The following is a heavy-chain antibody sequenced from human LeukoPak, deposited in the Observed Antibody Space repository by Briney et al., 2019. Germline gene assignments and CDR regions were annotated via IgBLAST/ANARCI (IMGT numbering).Heavy chain of an antibody. J-gene: IGHJ4*02. V-gene: IGHV4-39*07. D-gene: IGHD1-26*01. CDR1: GDSISTSKSY. Sequence: SETLSLTCTVSGDSISTSKSYWGWIRQPPLKGLEWIGSIYYTGNTYYNPSLKSRVTISVDTSKNQFSLKLSSVTAADTAVYYCASLGVGAKYYFDYWGQGTLVTVSS. CDR2: IYYTGNT. CDR3: ASLGVGAKYYFDY.